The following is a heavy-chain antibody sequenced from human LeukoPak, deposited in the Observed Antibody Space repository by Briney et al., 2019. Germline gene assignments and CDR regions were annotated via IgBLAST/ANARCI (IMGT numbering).Heavy chain of an antibody. J-gene: IGHJ4*02. CDR2: ISSNGGRT. CDR1: GFTLSNYA. CDR3: ARAPESSSWYYFDY. V-gene: IGHV3-64*01. Sequence: GGSLRLSCAASGFTLSNYALQWVRQAPGKGQEYESAISSNGGRTYYANSVKGRCTISRDNSKNTLYLQMGSLRDEDMAVYYCARAPESSSWYYFDYWGQGTLVTVSS. D-gene: IGHD6-13*01.